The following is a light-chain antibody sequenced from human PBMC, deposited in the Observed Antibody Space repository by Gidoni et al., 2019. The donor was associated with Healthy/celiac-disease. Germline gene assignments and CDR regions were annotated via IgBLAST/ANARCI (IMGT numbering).Light chain of an antibody. CDR2: GNS. CDR3: QSYDSRLSV. CDR1: SSNIGAGYD. J-gene: IGLJ2*01. Sequence: QSVLTQPPSVSGAPGKRVTISCTGSSSNIGAGYDVHWYQQLPGTAPKLLIYGNSNRPSGVPDRFSGSKSGTSASLAITGLQAEDEADYYCQSYDSRLSVFGGGTKLTVL. V-gene: IGLV1-40*01.